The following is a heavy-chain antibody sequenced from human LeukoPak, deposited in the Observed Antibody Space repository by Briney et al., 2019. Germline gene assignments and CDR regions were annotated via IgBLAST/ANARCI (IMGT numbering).Heavy chain of an antibody. CDR1: GFTFSSYS. D-gene: IGHD1-26*01. J-gene: IGHJ4*02. V-gene: IGHV3-21*01. Sequence: PGGSLRLSCAASGFTFSSYSMNWVRQAPGKGLEWVSSISRSSNNIYYADSVKGRFTISRDNAKNSLYLQMNSLRAEDTAVYYCARDGGEWEQDYWGQGTLVTVSS. CDR2: ISRSSNNI. CDR3: ARDGGEWEQDY.